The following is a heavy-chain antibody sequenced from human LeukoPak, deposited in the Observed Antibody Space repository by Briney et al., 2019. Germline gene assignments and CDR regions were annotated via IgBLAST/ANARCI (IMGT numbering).Heavy chain of an antibody. V-gene: IGHV3-53*01. CDR1: GFTVSSNY. CDR2: IYSGGST. Sequence: GGSLRLSCAASGFTVSSNYMSWLRQAPGKGLEGVSVIYSGGSTYYADSVKGRFTISRDNSKNTLYLQMNSLRDEDTAVYYCARDGGSGSDAFDIWGQGTMVTVSS. CDR3: ARDGGSGSDAFDI. D-gene: IGHD3-10*01. J-gene: IGHJ3*02.